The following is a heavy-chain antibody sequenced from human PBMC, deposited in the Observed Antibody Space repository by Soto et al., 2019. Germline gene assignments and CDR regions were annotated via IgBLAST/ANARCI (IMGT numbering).Heavy chain of an antibody. J-gene: IGHJ2*01. CDR3: ASQDYRSSTDASFLVNGYFDL. V-gene: IGHV4-4*02. CDR2: IYHSGST. D-gene: IGHD6-6*01. Sequence: QMQLQESGPGLVKPSGTLSLTCGVSGGSISSSKWWTWVRQPPGKGPEWIGEIYHSGSTNYNPSLTSPVTISCDKSNNPFSLTLTSGTAADTAVSYCASQDYRSSTDASFLVNGYFDLWGRGILVTVSS. CDR1: GGSISSSKW.